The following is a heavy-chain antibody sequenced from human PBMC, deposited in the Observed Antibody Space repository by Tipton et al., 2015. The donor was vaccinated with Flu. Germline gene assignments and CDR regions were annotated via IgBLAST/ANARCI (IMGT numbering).Heavy chain of an antibody. Sequence: VQSGGSLRLSCAASGFIFWDSAMTWVRQAPGKGLEWVSSISTNGRSTYYADSVRGRFTILRDNSKNTLNLQMSRLGVEDTAVYYCAKDGPLYDLSTGLFVGGNYFEYWGQGALVTVSS. V-gene: IGHV3-23*01. D-gene: IGHD3-9*01. CDR1: GFIFWDSA. J-gene: IGHJ4*02. CDR2: ISTNGRST. CDR3: AKDGPLYDLSTGLFVGGNYFEY.